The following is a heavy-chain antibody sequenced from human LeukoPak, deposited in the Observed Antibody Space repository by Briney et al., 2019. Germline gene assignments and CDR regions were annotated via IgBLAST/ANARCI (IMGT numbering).Heavy chain of an antibody. Sequence: NASETLSLTCTVSGGSISSYYWSWIRQPPGKGLEWIGYIYYSGSTNYNPSLTSRVTISVDTSKNQFSLKLSSVTAADTAVYYCARESWYMDWFDPWGQGTLVTVSS. CDR2: IYYSGST. D-gene: IGHD6-13*01. J-gene: IGHJ5*02. CDR3: ARESWYMDWFDP. V-gene: IGHV4-59*12. CDR1: GGSISSYY.